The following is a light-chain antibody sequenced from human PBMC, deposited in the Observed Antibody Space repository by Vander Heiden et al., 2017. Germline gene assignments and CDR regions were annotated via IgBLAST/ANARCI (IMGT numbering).Light chain of an antibody. J-gene: IGKJ4*01. CDR1: HDVNTW. V-gene: IGKV3-11*01. Sequence: EIVLAQSPDTLSLSPGERATLSCRASHDVNTWLAWYQQKPGQTPRLLIDAASRRAIGIPARFSGSGFGTDFTLTIDILDPEDFAVYYCRRCRSWPLIFGEGTKVEMK. CDR3: RRCRSWPLI. CDR2: AAS.